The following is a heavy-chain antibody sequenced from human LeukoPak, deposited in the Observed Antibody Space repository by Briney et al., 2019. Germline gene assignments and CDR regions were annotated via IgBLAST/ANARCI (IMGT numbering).Heavy chain of an antibody. J-gene: IGHJ4*02. CDR3: ARGRAYYYDY. CDR1: GFTFSSYS. V-gene: IGHV3-21*01. CDR2: ISTSSSYI. Sequence: PGGSLRLSCAASGFTFSSYSMNWVRQAPGKGLEWVSCISTSSSYIYYADSVKGRFTISRDNSKNTLYLQMNSLRAEDTAVYYCARGRAYYYDYWGQGTLVTVSS.